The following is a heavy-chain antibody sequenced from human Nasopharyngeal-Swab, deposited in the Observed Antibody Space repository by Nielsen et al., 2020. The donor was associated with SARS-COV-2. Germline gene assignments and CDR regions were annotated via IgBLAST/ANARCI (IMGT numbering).Heavy chain of an antibody. Sequence: GGSLRLSCAASGFTFSSYAVHWVRQAPGKGLEWVAVISYDGSNKYYADSVKGRFTISRDNSKNTLYLQMNSLRAEDTAVYYCARGDGYNYPFDYWGQGTLVTVSS. J-gene: IGHJ4*02. CDR3: ARGDGYNYPFDY. CDR1: GFTFSSYA. CDR2: ISYDGSNK. V-gene: IGHV3-30-3*01. D-gene: IGHD5-24*01.